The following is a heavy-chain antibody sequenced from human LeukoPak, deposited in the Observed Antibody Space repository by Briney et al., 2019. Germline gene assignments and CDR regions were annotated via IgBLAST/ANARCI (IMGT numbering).Heavy chain of an antibody. Sequence: GGSLRLSCAPSGFTFSRHGMHWVRQAPGKGLEWVAIISNDGSRKYYVDSVKGRFTISRDNAKSSLYLQMNSLRAEDTAVYYCARGVGATTGNFDYWGQGTLVTVSS. V-gene: IGHV3-30*03. D-gene: IGHD1-26*01. CDR3: ARGVGATTGNFDY. CDR2: ISNDGSRK. CDR1: GFTFSRHG. J-gene: IGHJ4*02.